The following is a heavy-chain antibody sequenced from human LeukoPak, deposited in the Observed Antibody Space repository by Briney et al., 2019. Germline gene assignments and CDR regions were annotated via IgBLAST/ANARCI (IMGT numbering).Heavy chain of an antibody. CDR3: ATRQTVPGSEGSFDS. CDR2: IYYSGSP. Sequence: KSSETLSLTCTVSGGSISSYYWSWIRQPPGKGLEWIGYIYYSGSPNYNPSLGSRVTISVDTSKNQFSLNLSSVTPADTAVYYCATRQTVPGSEGSFDSWGQGTLVTVSS. V-gene: IGHV4-59*01. D-gene: IGHD6-19*01. CDR1: GGSISSYY. J-gene: IGHJ4*02.